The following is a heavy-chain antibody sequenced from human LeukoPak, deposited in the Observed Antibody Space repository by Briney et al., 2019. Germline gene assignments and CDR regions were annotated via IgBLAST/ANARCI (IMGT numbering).Heavy chain of an antibody. CDR2: MSGSGGST. D-gene: IGHD3-9*01. V-gene: IGHV3-23*01. CDR3: VKVDNGILTGYYAFDY. CDR1: GFTFSSYA. J-gene: IGHJ4*02. Sequence: GGSLRLSCAASGFTFSSYAMSWVRQAPGRGLEWVSAMSGSGGSTYFADSVKGRFTISRDKSKNTLYLQMNSLRAEDTAVYYCVKVDNGILTGYYAFDYWGQGTLVIVSS.